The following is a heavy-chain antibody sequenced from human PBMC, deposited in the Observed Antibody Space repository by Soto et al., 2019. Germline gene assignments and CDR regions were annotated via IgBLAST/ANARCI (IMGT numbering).Heavy chain of an antibody. J-gene: IGHJ4*02. CDR1: GYTFTSYY. CDR2: INPSGGST. CDR3: AREGGAGELPGY. Sequence: QVQLVQSGAEVKKPGASVKVSCKASGYTFTSYYMHWVRQAPGQGLEWMGIINPSGGSTSYAQKCQGRVTMTRDTSTSTGYMERSSLRSEDTAVYYCAREGGAGELPGYWGQGTLVTVSS. D-gene: IGHD3-10*01. V-gene: IGHV1-46*03.